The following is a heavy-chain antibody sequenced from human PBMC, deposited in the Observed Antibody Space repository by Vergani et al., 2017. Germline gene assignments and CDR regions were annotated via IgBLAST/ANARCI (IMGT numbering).Heavy chain of an antibody. Sequence: EVQLVEPGGGIVKPGGSLRLSCVASGFSFRNAWMNWVRRTPGKGLEWVGRIKSTFDRGTTDYAAAVKGRFTISRDDSKNTLSLQMNGLKTEDIGVYYCTTDPRYCGDGSCCWLRDHHYYGMDVWGQGTTVTVSS. D-gene: IGHD2-21*01. CDR2: IKSTFDRGTT. V-gene: IGHV3-15*07. CDR3: TTDPRYCGDGSCCWLRDHHYYGMDV. J-gene: IGHJ6*02. CDR1: GFSFRNAW.